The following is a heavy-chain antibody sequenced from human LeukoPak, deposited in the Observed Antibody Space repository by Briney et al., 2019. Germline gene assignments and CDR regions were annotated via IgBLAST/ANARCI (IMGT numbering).Heavy chain of an antibody. CDR3: ARRPGIAAAGQYYYYYYGMDV. J-gene: IGHJ6*02. D-gene: IGHD6-13*01. Sequence: GGSLRLSCAASGFTVSSNYMSWVRQAPGKGLEWVSVIYSGGSTYYADSVKGRFTISRDNSKNTLYLQMNSLRAEDTAVYYCARRPGIAAAGQYYYYYYGMDVRGQGTTVTVSS. CDR1: GFTVSSNY. V-gene: IGHV3-66*02. CDR2: IYSGGST.